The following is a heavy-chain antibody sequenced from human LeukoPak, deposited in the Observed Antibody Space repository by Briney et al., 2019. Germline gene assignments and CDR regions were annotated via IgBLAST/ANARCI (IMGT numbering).Heavy chain of an antibody. D-gene: IGHD3-10*01. V-gene: IGHV1-18*01. CDR2: ISAYNGNT. Sequence: ASVKVSCKASGYTFTSYGISWVRQAPGQGLEWMGWISAYNGNTNYAQKLQGRVTMTTDTSTSTAYMELRSLRSDDTAVYYCARVPSYYYGSGSQYWGQGTLVTASS. J-gene: IGHJ4*02. CDR1: GYTFTSYG. CDR3: ARVPSYYYGSGSQY.